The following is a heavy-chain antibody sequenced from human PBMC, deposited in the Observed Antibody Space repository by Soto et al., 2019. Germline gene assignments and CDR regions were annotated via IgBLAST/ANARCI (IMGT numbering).Heavy chain of an antibody. CDR1: GYSMSSDY. CDR3: ARGAGWYLC. D-gene: IGHD6-19*01. CDR2: IHDKRKT. Sequence: QVQLQESGPGLGKPSETLSLTCTVSGYSMSSDYWSWLRQSPGKGLEWIAYIHDKRKTNYNPSPRSRVTISMDTPNNQFSLRMTSMTAADTTVYYCARGAGWYLCWGQGTMVTVSS. J-gene: IGHJ1*01. V-gene: IGHV4-59*01.